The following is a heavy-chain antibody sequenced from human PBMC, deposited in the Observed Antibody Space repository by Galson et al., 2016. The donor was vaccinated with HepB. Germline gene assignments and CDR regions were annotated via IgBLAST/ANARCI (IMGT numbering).Heavy chain of an antibody. V-gene: IGHV3-48*01. CDR1: GFTFSTYG. J-gene: IGHJ5*02. D-gene: IGHD2-2*01. CDR2: ISDSSTHI. Sequence: SLRLSCAASGFTFSTYGMNWVRQAPGKGLEWVSYISDSSTHIYYIDSVRGRFTISRDNSKNTLYLHMNSLRGEDTAVYYCARTYCSSASCSQGFDPWGQGTLVTVS. CDR3: ARTYCSSASCSQGFDP.